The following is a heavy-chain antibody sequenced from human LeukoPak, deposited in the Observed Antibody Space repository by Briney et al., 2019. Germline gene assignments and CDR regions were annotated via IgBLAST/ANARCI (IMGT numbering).Heavy chain of an antibody. CDR2: ISFGGSNK. Sequence: GSLRLSCAASGFTFSSYAMHWVRQAPGKGLEGVAGISFGGSNKYYADSVKGRFTISRDNSKNTLYLQMNSLRAEDTAVYYCARDFRAYCGGDCYSGDAFDIWGQGTMVTVSS. D-gene: IGHD2-21*02. CDR1: GFTFSSYA. J-gene: IGHJ3*02. CDR3: ARDFRAYCGGDCYSGDAFDI. V-gene: IGHV3-30*04.